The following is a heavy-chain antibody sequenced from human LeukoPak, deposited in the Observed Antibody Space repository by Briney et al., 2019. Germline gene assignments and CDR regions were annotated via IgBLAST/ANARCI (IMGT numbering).Heavy chain of an antibody. CDR1: GGTFSSYA. V-gene: IGHV1-69*13. J-gene: IGHJ6*02. Sequence: SVKVSCKASGGTFSSYAISWVRQAPGQGLERMGGINPIFGTANYAQKFQGRVTITADESTSTAYMELSSLRSEDTAVYYCARVGKRYYYYGMDVWGQGTTVTVSS. CDR2: INPIFGTA. D-gene: IGHD4-23*01. CDR3: ARVGKRYYYYGMDV.